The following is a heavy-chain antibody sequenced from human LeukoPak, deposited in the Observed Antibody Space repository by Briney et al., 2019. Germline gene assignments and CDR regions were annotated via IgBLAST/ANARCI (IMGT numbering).Heavy chain of an antibody. J-gene: IGHJ5*02. CDR2: INHSGST. CDR1: GGSFSGYY. Sequence: SETLSLTCAVYGGSFSGYYWSWIRQPPGKGLEWIGEINHSGSTNYNPSLKSRVTISVDTSKNQFSLKLSSVTAADTAVYYCARGPYSSSSRSAYNWFDPWGQGTLVTVSS. V-gene: IGHV4-34*01. CDR3: ARGPYSSSSRSAYNWFDP. D-gene: IGHD6-13*01.